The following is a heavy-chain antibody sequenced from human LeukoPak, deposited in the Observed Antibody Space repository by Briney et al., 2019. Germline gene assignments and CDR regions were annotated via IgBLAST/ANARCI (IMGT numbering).Heavy chain of an antibody. J-gene: IGHJ4*02. V-gene: IGHV4-34*01. CDR2: INHSGST. D-gene: IGHD6-19*01. CDR3: ARGPRIAVAGPTFDY. CDR1: GGSFSGYY. Sequence: PSETLSLTCAVYGGSFSGYYWSWIRQPPGKGLEWRGEINHSGSTNYNPSLKSRVTISVDTSKNQFSLKLSSVTAADTAVYYCARGPRIAVAGPTFDYWGQGTLVTVSS.